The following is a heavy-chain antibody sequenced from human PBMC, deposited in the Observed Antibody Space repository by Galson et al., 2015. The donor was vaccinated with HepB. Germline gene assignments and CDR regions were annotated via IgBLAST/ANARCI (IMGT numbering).Heavy chain of an antibody. CDR1: GFTFSSYA. D-gene: IGHD6-13*01. CDR2: ISYDGSNN. V-gene: IGHV3-30*04. CDR3: ARDYASSWYFNHYYGMDV. J-gene: IGHJ6*02. Sequence: SLRLSCAASGFTFSSYAMHWVRQAPGKGLEWVAVISYDGSNNYYADSVKGRFTISRDNSKNTLYLQMNSLRAEDTAVYYCARDYASSWYFNHYYGMDVWGQGTTVTVSS.